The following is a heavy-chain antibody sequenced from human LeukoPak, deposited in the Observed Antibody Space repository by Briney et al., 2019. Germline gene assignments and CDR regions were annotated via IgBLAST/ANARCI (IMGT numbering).Heavy chain of an antibody. CDR1: GGSFSGYY. D-gene: IGHD3-10*01. CDR3: ARRHYYGSGSYYRLDY. CDR2: INHSGST. Sequence: SETLSLTCAVYGGSFSGYYWSWIRQPPGKGLEWIGEINHSGSTNYNPSLKSRVTISVDTSKNQFSLKLSSVTAADTAVYYCARRHYYGSGSYYRLDYWGQGTLVTVSS. V-gene: IGHV4-34*01. J-gene: IGHJ4*02.